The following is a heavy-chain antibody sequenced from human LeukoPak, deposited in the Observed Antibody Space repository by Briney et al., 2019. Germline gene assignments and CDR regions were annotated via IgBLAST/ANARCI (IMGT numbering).Heavy chain of an antibody. D-gene: IGHD2-15*01. Sequence: GRSLSLSCAASGFTLSTYGMHWVRQAPGKGPEGVAVISNDGSNKYHAESVRGRFTISRDNSKNTLYLQMNSLRAEDTAVYYCAKDAGHCSGGSCYRQDYWGQGTLVTVSS. CDR3: AKDAGHCSGGSCYRQDY. CDR1: GFTLSTYG. V-gene: IGHV3-30*18. CDR2: ISNDGSNK. J-gene: IGHJ4*02.